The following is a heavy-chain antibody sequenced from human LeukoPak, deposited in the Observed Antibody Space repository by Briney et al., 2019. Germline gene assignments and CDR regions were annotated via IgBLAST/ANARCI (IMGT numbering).Heavy chain of an antibody. CDR3: AKDGRITIVGVDIEAFDY. V-gene: IGHV3-23*01. CDR2: ISGSGGST. D-gene: IGHD3-3*01. Sequence: GGSLRLSCAVSGFTFSSYAMSWVRQAPGKGLEWVSAISGSGGSTYYADSVKGRFTISRDNSKNTLYLQMNSLRAEGTAVYYCAKDGRITIVGVDIEAFDYWCQGTLVTVSS. J-gene: IGHJ4*02. CDR1: GFTFSSYA.